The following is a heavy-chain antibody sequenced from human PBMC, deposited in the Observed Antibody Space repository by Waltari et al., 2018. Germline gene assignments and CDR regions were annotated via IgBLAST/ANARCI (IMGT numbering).Heavy chain of an antibody. V-gene: IGHV3-23*04. J-gene: IGHJ3*02. Sequence: EVQLVESGGGLVQPGGSLRLSCAACGFTFRSYAMSWVRQAPERGMVLVSGISGSGSSTYYAMSENGRFTISRNSGKSTLYLHMDMLRAEDAAVYCCARDRLRAGASNIWGLGTTVTVSS. CDR2: ISGSGSST. D-gene: IGHD4-17*01. CDR3: ARDRLRAGASNI. CDR1: GFTFRSYA.